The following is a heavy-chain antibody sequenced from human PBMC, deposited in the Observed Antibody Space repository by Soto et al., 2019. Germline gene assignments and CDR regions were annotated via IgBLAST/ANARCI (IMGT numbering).Heavy chain of an antibody. Sequence: SETLSLTCTVSGGSISSSSYYWGWIRQPPGKGLEWIGSIYYSGSTYYNPSLKSRVTISVDTSKNQFSLKLSSVTAADTAVYYCARSYGERRNSGMDVWGQGTTVTVSS. J-gene: IGHJ6*02. D-gene: IGHD4-17*01. CDR1: GGSISSSSYY. CDR2: IYYSGST. V-gene: IGHV4-39*01. CDR3: ARSYGERRNSGMDV.